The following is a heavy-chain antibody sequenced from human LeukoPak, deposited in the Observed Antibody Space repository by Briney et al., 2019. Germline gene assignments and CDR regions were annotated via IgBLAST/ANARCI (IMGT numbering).Heavy chain of an antibody. CDR3: ARDYNWNYYRFYAFDI. Sequence: ASVTVSFKASGYTFTSYGISLVRQAPGQGLEWMGGISAYNGNTNYAQKLQGRVTITTDTSTSTAYMELRTLRSDDTAVYYCARDYNWNYYRFYAFDIRGQGTMVTVSS. CDR2: ISAYNGNT. V-gene: IGHV1-18*01. D-gene: IGHD1-7*01. CDR1: GYTFTSYG. J-gene: IGHJ3*02.